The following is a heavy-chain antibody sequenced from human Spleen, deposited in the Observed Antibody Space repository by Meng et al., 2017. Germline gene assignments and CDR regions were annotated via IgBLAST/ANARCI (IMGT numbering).Heavy chain of an antibody. Sequence: QVLLRSGGAGWLKPSELLSLSCVVSGGSFSDYYWSWIRQPPGKGLEWIGEINHSGGTNYNPSLESRATISVDTSQNNLSLKLSSVTAADSAVYYCARGPTTMAHDFDYWGQGTLVTVSS. CDR2: INHSGGT. V-gene: IGHV4-34*01. CDR1: GGSFSDYY. J-gene: IGHJ4*02. CDR3: ARGPTTMAHDFDY. D-gene: IGHD4-11*01.